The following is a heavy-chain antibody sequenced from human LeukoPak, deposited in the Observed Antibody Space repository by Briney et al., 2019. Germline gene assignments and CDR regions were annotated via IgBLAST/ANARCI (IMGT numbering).Heavy chain of an antibody. Sequence: GASVKVSCKASGYTFTSYAIHWVRQAPGQRLECMGWINTGNGNTKYSQKFQGRVTITRDTSASTAYMDLSSLRSEDTAVYYCARNKETAIPLPYYFDYWGQGTLVTVSS. CDR1: GYTFTSYA. J-gene: IGHJ4*02. D-gene: IGHD2-21*02. V-gene: IGHV1-3*04. CDR2: INTGNGNT. CDR3: ARNKETAIPLPYYFDY.